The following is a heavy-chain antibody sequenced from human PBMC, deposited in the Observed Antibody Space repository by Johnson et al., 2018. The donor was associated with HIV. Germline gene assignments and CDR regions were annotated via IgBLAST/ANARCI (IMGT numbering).Heavy chain of an antibody. J-gene: IGHJ3*02. CDR3: AREGDSSSWLKFDI. Sequence: VQLVESGGGLVQPGGSLRLSCAASGFTFSSYWMSWVRQAPGKGLEWVANIKQDGSEKYYVDSVKGRFTISRDNAKNSLYLQMNSLRAEDTAVYYCAREGDSSSWLKFDIWGQGTMVTVSS. D-gene: IGHD6-13*01. V-gene: IGHV3-7*01. CDR2: IKQDGSEK. CDR1: GFTFSSYW.